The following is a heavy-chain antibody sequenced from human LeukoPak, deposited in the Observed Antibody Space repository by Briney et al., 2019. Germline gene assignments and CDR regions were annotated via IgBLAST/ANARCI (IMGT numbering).Heavy chain of an antibody. Sequence: PGGSLRLSCAASGFTFSSYEMNWVRQAPGKGLEWVSYISSSGSTIYYADSVKGRFTISRDNAKNSLYLQMNSLRAEDTAVYYCAREVWEWLSAFDIWGQGTMVTVSS. CDR3: AREVWEWLSAFDI. CDR1: GFTFSSYE. J-gene: IGHJ3*02. CDR2: ISSSGSTI. D-gene: IGHD6-19*01. V-gene: IGHV3-48*03.